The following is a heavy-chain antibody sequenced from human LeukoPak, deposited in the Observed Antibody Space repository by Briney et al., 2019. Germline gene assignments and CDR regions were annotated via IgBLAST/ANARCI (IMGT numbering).Heavy chain of an antibody. Sequence: KDGESLKISCKGSGYSFTSYWIGWVRQMPGKGLEWMGIIYPGDSDTRYSPSFQGQVTISADKSISTAYLQWSSLKASDTAMYYCARSLGYCSGGSCYSRTYFDYWGQGTLVTVSS. V-gene: IGHV5-51*01. CDR1: GYSFTSYW. CDR3: ARSLGYCSGGSCYSRTYFDY. J-gene: IGHJ4*02. D-gene: IGHD2-15*01. CDR2: IYPGDSDT.